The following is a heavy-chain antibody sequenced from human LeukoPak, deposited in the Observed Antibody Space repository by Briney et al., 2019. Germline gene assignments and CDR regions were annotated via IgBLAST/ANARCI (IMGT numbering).Heavy chain of an antibody. CDR1: GFTFSSYE. J-gene: IGHJ4*02. Sequence: GGSLRLSCAASGFTFSSYEMNWVRQAPGKGLQWVSYISSSGSTIYYADSVKGRFTISRDNAKNSLYLQMNSLRAEDTAVYYCARERITMVRGVIDYWGQGTLVTVSS. V-gene: IGHV3-48*03. CDR2: ISSSGSTI. D-gene: IGHD3-10*01. CDR3: ARERITMVRGVIDY.